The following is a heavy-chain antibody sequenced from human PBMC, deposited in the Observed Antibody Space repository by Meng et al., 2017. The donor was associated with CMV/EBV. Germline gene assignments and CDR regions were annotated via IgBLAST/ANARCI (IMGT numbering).Heavy chain of an antibody. D-gene: IGHD3-16*02. Sequence: ETLSLTCTVSGDSISSSSNFCGWVRQAPGEGLEWVSSISSSRSYIYYADSVKGRFTIARDNAKNSLYLQMNSLRAEDTAVYYCAKDFILSGNYYYYYGMDVWGQGTTVTVSS. CDR1: GDSISSSS. CDR3: AKDFILSGNYYYYYGMDV. CDR2: ISSSRSYI. J-gene: IGHJ6*02. V-gene: IGHV3-21*01.